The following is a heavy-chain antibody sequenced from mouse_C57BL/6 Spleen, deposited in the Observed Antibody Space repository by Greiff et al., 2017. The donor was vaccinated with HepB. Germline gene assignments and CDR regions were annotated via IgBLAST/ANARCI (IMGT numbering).Heavy chain of an antibody. Sequence: EVHLVESGGGLVKPGGSLKLSCAASGFTFSDYGMHWVRQAPEKGLGWVAYISSGSSTIYYADTVKGRFTISRDNAKNTLFLQMTSLRSEDTAMYYWARTHYGRSLDYWGQGTTLTVSS. D-gene: IGHD1-1*01. J-gene: IGHJ2*01. CDR3: ARTHYGRSLDY. V-gene: IGHV5-17*01. CDR2: ISSGSSTI. CDR1: GFTFSDYG.